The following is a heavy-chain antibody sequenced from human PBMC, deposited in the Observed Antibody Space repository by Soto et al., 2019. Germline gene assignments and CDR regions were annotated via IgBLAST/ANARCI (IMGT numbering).Heavy chain of an antibody. Sequence: GGSLRLSCAASGFTFSSYGMHWVRQAPGKGLEWVAVISYDGSNKYYADSVKGRFTISRDNSKNTLYLQMNSLRAEDTAVYYCAKETFRGVYYYYGMDVWGQGTTVTVSS. CDR3: AKETFRGVYYYYGMDV. D-gene: IGHD3-10*01. J-gene: IGHJ6*02. CDR2: ISYDGSNK. CDR1: GFTFSSYG. V-gene: IGHV3-30*18.